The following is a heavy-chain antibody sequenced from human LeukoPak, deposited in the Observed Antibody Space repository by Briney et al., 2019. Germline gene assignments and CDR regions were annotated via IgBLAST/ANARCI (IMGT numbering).Heavy chain of an antibody. J-gene: IGHJ4*02. V-gene: IGHV3-33*06. CDR3: AKGAGFLEWLSYYFDY. CDR2: IWYDGSNK. Sequence: PGRSLRLSCAASGFTFSSYGMHWVRQAPGKGLEWVAVIWYDGSNKYYADSVKGRFTISRDNSKNTLYLQMNSLRAEDTAVYYCAKGAGFLEWLSYYFDYWGQGTLVTISS. D-gene: IGHD3-3*01. CDR1: GFTFSSYG.